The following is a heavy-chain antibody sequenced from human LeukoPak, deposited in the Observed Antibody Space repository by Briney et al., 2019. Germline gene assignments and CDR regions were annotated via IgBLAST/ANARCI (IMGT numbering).Heavy chain of an antibody. CDR3: ARGDGSLVPWDAFDI. CDR2: INPSGGST. D-gene: IGHD3-10*01. J-gene: IGHJ3*02. CDR1: GYTFTSYY. Sequence: ASVKVSCKASGYTFTSYYMHWVRQAPGQGLEWMGIINPSGGSTSYAQKFQGRVTMTRDTSTSTVYMELSSLRSEDTAMYYCARGDGSLVPWDAFDIWGQGTMVTVSS. V-gene: IGHV1-46*01.